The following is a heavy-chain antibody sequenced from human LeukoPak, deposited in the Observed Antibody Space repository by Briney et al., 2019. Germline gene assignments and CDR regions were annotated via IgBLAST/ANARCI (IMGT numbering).Heavy chain of an antibody. D-gene: IGHD2-21*02. CDR2: FDPEDGET. J-gene: IGHJ5*02. CDR1: GYTFTGYY. CDR3: ATDEAPTYCGGDCYHWFDP. Sequence: GASVKVSCKASGYTFTGYYMHWVRQAPGKGLEWMGGFDPEDGETIYAQKFQGRVTMTEDTSTDTAYMELSSLRSEDTAVYYCATDEAPTYCGGDCYHWFDPWGQGTLVTVSS. V-gene: IGHV1-24*01.